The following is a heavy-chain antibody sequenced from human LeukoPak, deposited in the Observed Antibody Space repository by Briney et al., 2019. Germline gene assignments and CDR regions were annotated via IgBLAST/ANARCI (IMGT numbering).Heavy chain of an antibody. CDR1: GYTFTSYY. Sequence: GASVKVSCKASGYTFTSYYMHWVRQAPGQGLEWMGIINPSGGSTSYAQKFQGRVTMTRDTSTSTVYMELSSLRSEDTAVYYCARGRRGSHAYGGNSSSGLFDYWGQGTLVTVSS. D-gene: IGHD4-23*01. CDR2: INPSGGST. J-gene: IGHJ4*02. V-gene: IGHV1-46*01. CDR3: ARGRRGSHAYGGNSSSGLFDY.